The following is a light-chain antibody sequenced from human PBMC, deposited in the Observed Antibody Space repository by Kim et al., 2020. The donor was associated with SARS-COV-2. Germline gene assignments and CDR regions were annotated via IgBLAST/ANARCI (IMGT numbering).Light chain of an antibody. Sequence: EIVMTQSPATLSVSPGERATLSCRASQSISSNLAWHQQKPGQAPRLLIYGASTRATGIPARFSGSGSGTEFTLTISSLQSEDFAVYYCQQYSNWPITFGQGTRLEIK. CDR2: GAS. V-gene: IGKV3-15*01. J-gene: IGKJ5*01. CDR1: QSISSN. CDR3: QQYSNWPIT.